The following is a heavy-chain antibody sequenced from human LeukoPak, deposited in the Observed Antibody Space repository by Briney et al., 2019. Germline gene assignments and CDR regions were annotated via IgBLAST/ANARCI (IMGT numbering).Heavy chain of an antibody. CDR1: GGSISSYY. D-gene: IGHD3-10*01. Sequence: PSETLSLTCTVSGGSISSYYWSWIRQPPGKGLEWIGYIYYSGSTNYNPSLKSRVTISVDTSKNQFSLKLSSVTAADTAVYYCAGSIRGVNFDYWGQGTLVTVSS. CDR3: AGSIRGVNFDY. V-gene: IGHV4-59*08. J-gene: IGHJ4*02. CDR2: IYYSGST.